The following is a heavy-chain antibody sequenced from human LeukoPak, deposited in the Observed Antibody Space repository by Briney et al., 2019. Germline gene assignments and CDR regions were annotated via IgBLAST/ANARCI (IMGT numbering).Heavy chain of an antibody. CDR3: ARDSSGCSSTSCHGARYFDY. CDR1: GFTFSDYY. V-gene: IGHV3-11*04. J-gene: IGHJ4*02. D-gene: IGHD2-2*01. Sequence: GGSLRLSCAASGFTFSDYYMSWIRQAPGKGLEWVSYISSSGSTIYYADSVKDRFTISRDNAKNSLYLQINGLRAEDTAVYCCARDSSGCSSTSCHGARYFDYWGQGTLVTVSS. CDR2: ISSSGSTI.